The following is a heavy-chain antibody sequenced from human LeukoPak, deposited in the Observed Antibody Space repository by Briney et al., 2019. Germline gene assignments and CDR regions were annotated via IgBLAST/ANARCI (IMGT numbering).Heavy chain of an antibody. CDR3: AKDEDTAMG. D-gene: IGHD5-18*01. J-gene: IGHJ4*02. V-gene: IGHV3-33*06. CDR2: IWYDGSNK. CDR1: GFTFSSYG. Sequence: GGSLRLSCAASGFTFSSYGMHWVRQAPGKGLEWVAVIWYDGSNKYYADSVKGRFTISRDNSKNTLYLQMNSLRAEDTAVYYCAKDEDTAMGWGQGTLVTVSS.